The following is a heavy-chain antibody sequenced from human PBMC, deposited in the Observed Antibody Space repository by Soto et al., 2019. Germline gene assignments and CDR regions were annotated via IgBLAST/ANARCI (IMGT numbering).Heavy chain of an antibody. Sequence: GGSLRLSCAASGFTFSNAWMSWVRQAPGKGLEWVGRIKSKTDGGTSDYAATVKGRFTITRDESKNTLYLQMNSLKAEDTAVYYCTTEDWNGRFDPWGQGTLVTVSS. J-gene: IGHJ5*02. D-gene: IGHD1-1*01. CDR2: IKSKTDGGTS. V-gene: IGHV3-15*01. CDR3: TTEDWNGRFDP. CDR1: GFTFSNAW.